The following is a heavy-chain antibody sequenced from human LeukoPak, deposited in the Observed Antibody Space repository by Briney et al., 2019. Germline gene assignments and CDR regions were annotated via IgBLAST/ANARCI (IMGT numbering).Heavy chain of an antibody. J-gene: IGHJ4*02. D-gene: IGHD3-10*01. CDR2: IYYRGST. V-gene: IGHV4-61*08. CDR1: GGSISSGGYY. CDR3: ARGGVYFDY. Sequence: PSETLSLTCTVSGGSISSGGYYWSWIRQPPGKGLEWIGYIYYRGSTNYNPSLKSRVTISVDTSKNQFSLKLSSVTAADTAVYYCARGGVYFDYWGQGALVTVSS.